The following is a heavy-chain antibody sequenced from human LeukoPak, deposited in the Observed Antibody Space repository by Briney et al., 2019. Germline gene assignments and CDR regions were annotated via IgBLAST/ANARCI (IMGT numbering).Heavy chain of an antibody. D-gene: IGHD3-10*01. CDR2: IRYEGNNK. Sequence: GGSLRLSCAASVFTFSSYGMHWVRQAPGKGLEWVAFIRYEGNNKYYADSVKGRFTISRDNSKNTLSLQMNSLRAEDTAVYYCAPAGSGSYYPFDYWGQGTLVTVSS. CDR3: APAGSGSYYPFDY. V-gene: IGHV3-30*02. CDR1: VFTFSSYG. J-gene: IGHJ4*02.